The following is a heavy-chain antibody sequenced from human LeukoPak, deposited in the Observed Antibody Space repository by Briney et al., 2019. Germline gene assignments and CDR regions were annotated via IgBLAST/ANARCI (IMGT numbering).Heavy chain of an antibody. Sequence: GGSLRLSCAASGFTFSSYWMSWVRQAPGKGLEWVANIKQDGSEKYYVDSVKGQFTISRDNAKNSLYLQMNSLRAEDTAVYYCARDDSSGNDAFDIWGQGTMVTVSS. V-gene: IGHV3-7*01. J-gene: IGHJ3*02. CDR2: IKQDGSEK. CDR3: ARDDSSGNDAFDI. D-gene: IGHD3-22*01. CDR1: GFTFSSYW.